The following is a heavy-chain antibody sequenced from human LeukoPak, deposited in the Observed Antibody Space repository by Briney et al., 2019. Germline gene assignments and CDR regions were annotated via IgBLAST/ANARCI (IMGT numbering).Heavy chain of an antibody. CDR1: GGSISSSIHY. Sequence: SEALSLTCTVSGGSISSSIHYWGWIRQPPGKGLEWIGNIYYGGRTFYNPSLKSRVTISVDTSRNQFSLKLCSVTAADTAVYYCARIPLKDSDSSGYEYWGQGNLVTVSS. D-gene: IGHD3-22*01. V-gene: IGHV4-39*01. CDR3: ARIPLKDSDSSGYEY. J-gene: IGHJ4*02. CDR2: IYYGGRT.